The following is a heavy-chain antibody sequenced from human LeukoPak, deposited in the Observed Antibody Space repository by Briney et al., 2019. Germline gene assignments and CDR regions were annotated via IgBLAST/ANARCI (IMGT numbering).Heavy chain of an antibody. CDR3: ARESPYDFWSGYYMSFGSPHLLDY. CDR1: GYTFTSYG. CDR2: ISAYNGNT. J-gene: IGHJ4*02. Sequence: ASVKVSRKASGYTFTSYGISWVRQAPGQGLEWMGWISAYNGNTNYAQKLQGRVTMTTDTSTSTAYMELRSLRSDDTAVYYCARESPYDFWSGYYMSFGSPHLLDYWGQGTLVTVSS. D-gene: IGHD3-3*01. V-gene: IGHV1-18*01.